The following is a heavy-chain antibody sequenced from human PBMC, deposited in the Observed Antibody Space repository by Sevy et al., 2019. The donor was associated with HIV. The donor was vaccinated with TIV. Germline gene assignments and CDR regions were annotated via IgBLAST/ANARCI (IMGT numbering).Heavy chain of an antibody. CDR1: GGSFSGYY. Sequence: SESLSLTCAVYGGSFSGYYWSWIRQPPGKGLEWIGEINHSGSTNYNTSLKSRVTISVDTSKNQFSLKLSSVTAADTAVYYCARGARYFTTGDYSKDYWGHGTLVTVSS. CDR3: ARGARYFTTGDYSKDY. D-gene: IGHD4-4*01. J-gene: IGHJ4*01. V-gene: IGHV4-34*01. CDR2: INHSGST.